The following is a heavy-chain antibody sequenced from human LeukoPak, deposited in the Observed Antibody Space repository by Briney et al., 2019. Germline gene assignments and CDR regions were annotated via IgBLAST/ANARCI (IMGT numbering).Heavy chain of an antibody. CDR3: VRQYSSSFDY. CDR2: ISSDGSIT. J-gene: IGHJ4*02. CDR1: GLTFSTYW. V-gene: IGHV3-74*01. Sequence: GGSLRLSCAASGLTFSTYWMHWVRQAPGKGLVWVSRISSDGSITGYADSVKGRFTISRDNAKNTLYLQMNSLRAEDTAVYYCVRQYSSSFDYWGQGTLVTVSS. D-gene: IGHD6-13*01.